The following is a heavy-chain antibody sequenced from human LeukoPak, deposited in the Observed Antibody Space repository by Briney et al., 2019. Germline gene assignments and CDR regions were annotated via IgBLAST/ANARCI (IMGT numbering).Heavy chain of an antibody. CDR1: GYTFTSYY. V-gene: IGHV1-46*01. J-gene: IGHJ4*02. CDR3: ARDYCSSTSCYVFDY. CDR2: TNPSGGST. D-gene: IGHD2-2*01. Sequence: ASVKVSCKASGYTFTSYYMHWVRQAPGQGLEWMGITNPSGGSTSYAQKFQGRVTMTRDTSTSTVYMELSSLRSEDTAVYYCARDYCSSTSCYVFDYWGQGTLVTVSS.